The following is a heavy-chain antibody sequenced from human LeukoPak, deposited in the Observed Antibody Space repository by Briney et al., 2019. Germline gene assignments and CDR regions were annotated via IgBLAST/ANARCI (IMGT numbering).Heavy chain of an antibody. V-gene: IGHV3-48*03. CDR1: GFTFSSYE. CDR2: ISSSGSII. Sequence: GGSLRLSCAASGFTFSSYEINWVRQAPGKGLEWVSFISSSGSIIHYADSVKGRFTISRDNAKNSLFLQMNSLRAEDTAVYYCARDGVGRVPEMSAPDYWGQGTLVTVSS. CDR3: ARDGVGRVPEMSAPDY. J-gene: IGHJ4*02. D-gene: IGHD3-16*01.